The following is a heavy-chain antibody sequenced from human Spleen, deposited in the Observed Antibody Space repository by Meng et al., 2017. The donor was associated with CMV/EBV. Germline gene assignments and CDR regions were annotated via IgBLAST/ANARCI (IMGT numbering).Heavy chain of an antibody. CDR2: IKSKAEGGTT. V-gene: IGHV3-15*01. J-gene: IGHJ4*02. CDR1: W. Sequence: WTSGVGQAPGKGMEWVGRIKSKAEGGTTDYAAPVKGRFAISRDDSKTTLYLEMSSLKTEDTAVYYCTTAVRGVTMRPGTTVFRYYFDYWGQGTLVTVSS. D-gene: IGHD3-10*02. CDR3: TTAVRGVTMRPGTTVFRYYFDY.